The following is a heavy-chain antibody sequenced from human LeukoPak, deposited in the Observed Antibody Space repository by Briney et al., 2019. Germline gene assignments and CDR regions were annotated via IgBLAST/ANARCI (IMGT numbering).Heavy chain of an antibody. V-gene: IGHV3-74*01. J-gene: IGHJ6*02. CDR3: ARVSLTTTHGMDV. CDR2: INSDGSNT. CDR1: GFTFSTYW. D-gene: IGHD4-11*01. Sequence: GGSLRLSCAASGFTFSTYWMHWVRQAPGKGLVWVSRINSDGSNTRYADSVKGRFTISRDNAKNTLSLQMNSLRAEDTAVYYCARVSLTTTHGMDVWGQGTTVTVSS.